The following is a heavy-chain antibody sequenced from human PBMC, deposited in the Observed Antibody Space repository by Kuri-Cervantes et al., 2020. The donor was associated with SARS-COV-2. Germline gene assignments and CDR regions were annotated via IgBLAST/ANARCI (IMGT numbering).Heavy chain of an antibody. Sequence: SETLSLTCAVYGGSFSGYYWSWIRQPPGKGLEWIGSIYYSGSTYYNPSLKSRVTISVDTSKNQFSLKLSSVTAADTAVYYCARDEGCSGGSCYFDYWGRGTLVTVSS. D-gene: IGHD2-15*01. J-gene: IGHJ4*02. CDR2: IYYSGST. CDR3: ARDEGCSGGSCYFDY. V-gene: IGHV4-34*01. CDR1: GGSFSGYY.